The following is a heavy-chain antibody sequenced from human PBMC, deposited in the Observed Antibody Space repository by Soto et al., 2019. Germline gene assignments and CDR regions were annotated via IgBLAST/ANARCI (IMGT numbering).Heavy chain of an antibody. CDR1: GGTFSSYA. J-gene: IGHJ5*02. V-gene: IGHV1-69*12. CDR2: IIPIFGTA. Sequence: QVQLVQSGAEVKKPGSSVKVSCKASGGTFSSYAISWVRQAPGQGLEWMGGIIPIFGTANYAQKFQGRVTITADATTSTGYTELGSLRSEDTAVYYRARGGRHGKGVGEGEYNWFDPWGQGTLVTVSS. CDR3: ARGGRHGKGVGEGEYNWFDP. D-gene: IGHD3-16*01.